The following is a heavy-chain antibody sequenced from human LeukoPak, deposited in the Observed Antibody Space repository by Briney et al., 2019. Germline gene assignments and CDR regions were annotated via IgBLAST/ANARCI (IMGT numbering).Heavy chain of an antibody. CDR3: ARDDHNGELLSNYFDY. D-gene: IGHD3-10*01. CDR2: IWYDGSNK. CDR1: GFTFSSYG. V-gene: IGHV3-33*01. J-gene: IGHJ4*02. Sequence: PGGSLRLSCAASGFTFSSYGMHWVRQAPGKGLEWVAVIWYDGSNKYYADSVKGRFTISRDNSKNTLYLQMNSLRAEDTAVYYCARDDHNGELLSNYFDYWGQGTLVTVSS.